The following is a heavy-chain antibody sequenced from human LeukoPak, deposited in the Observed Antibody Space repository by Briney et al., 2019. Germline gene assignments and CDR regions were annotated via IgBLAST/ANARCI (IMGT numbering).Heavy chain of an antibody. CDR3: ARFAPGQWLVDY. J-gene: IGHJ4*02. CDR1: GVSISSYY. V-gene: IGHV4-59*01. CDR2: IYYSGST. D-gene: IGHD6-19*01. Sequence: PSETLSLTCTVSGVSISSYYWSSLRQPPGEGLEWNGYIYYSGSTNYNPSLKSRVTISVDTSKNQFSLKLSSVTAADTAVYYCARFAPGQWLVDYWGQGTLVTVSS.